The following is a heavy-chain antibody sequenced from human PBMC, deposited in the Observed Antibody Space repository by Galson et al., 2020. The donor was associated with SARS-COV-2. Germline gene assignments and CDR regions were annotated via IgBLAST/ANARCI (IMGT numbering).Heavy chain of an antibody. V-gene: IGHV3-15*01. Sequence: GGSLRLSCAASGFTFSNAWMSWVRQAPGKGLEWVGRIKSKTDGGTTDYAAPVKGRFTISRDDSKNTLYLQMNSLKTEDTAVYYCTGAAPPKLEPPDYWGQGTLVTVSS. J-gene: IGHJ4*02. CDR3: TGAAPPKLEPPDY. CDR2: IKSKTDGGTT. D-gene: IGHD1-1*01. CDR1: GFTFSNAW.